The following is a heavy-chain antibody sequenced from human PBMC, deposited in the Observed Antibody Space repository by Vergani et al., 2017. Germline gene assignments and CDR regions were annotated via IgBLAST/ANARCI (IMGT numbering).Heavy chain of an antibody. CDR2: ISSSSSYI. CDR3: ARVGVNSGSYDYYYYYGMDV. J-gene: IGHJ6*02. CDR1: GFTFSSYS. Sequence: VQLVESGGGVVQPGRSLRLSCAASGFTFSSYSMNWVRQAPGKGLEWVSSISSSSSYIYYADSVKGRFTISRDNAKNSLYLQMNSLRAEDTAVYYCARVGVNSGSYDYYYYYGMDVWGQGTTVTVSS. V-gene: IGHV3-21*01. D-gene: IGHD1-26*01.